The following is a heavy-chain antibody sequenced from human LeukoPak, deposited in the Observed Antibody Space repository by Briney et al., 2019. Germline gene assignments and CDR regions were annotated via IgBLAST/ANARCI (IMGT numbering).Heavy chain of an antibody. D-gene: IGHD3-3*01. CDR3: AADEGREWLFSPEYFQH. Sequence: ASVKVSCKASGFTFTSSAVQWVRQARGQRLEWIGWIVVGSGNTNYAQKFQERVTITRDMSTSTAYMELSSLRSEDTAVYYCAADEGREWLFSPEYFQHWGQGTLVTVSS. V-gene: IGHV1-58*01. J-gene: IGHJ1*01. CDR2: IVVGSGNT. CDR1: GFTFTSSA.